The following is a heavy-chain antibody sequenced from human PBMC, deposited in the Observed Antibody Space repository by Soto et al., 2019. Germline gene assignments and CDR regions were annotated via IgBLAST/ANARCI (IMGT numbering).Heavy chain of an antibody. D-gene: IGHD3-22*01. CDR1: GGTFTNYA. J-gene: IGHJ4*02. CDR2: VIPMFGRP. CDR3: AKYKNYYNSSGIYDY. V-gene: IGHV1-69*06. Sequence: QVQLVQSGPEVKKPGSSVKVSCEASGGTFTNYAISWVRQAPGQGLEWMGGVIPMFGRPNYAQKFQGRVAITADKSTNTAYMEVFSLTSEDTAVYYCAKYKNYYNSSGIYDYWGQGTLVTVSS.